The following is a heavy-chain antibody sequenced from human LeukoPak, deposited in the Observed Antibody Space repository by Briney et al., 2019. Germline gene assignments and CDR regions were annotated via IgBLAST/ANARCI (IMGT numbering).Heavy chain of an antibody. CDR1: GYTFTDFF. V-gene: IGHV1-2*06. CDR2: IKPIGGGT. D-gene: IGHD4-17*01. Sequence: ASVRLSCKASGYTFTDFFIRWVRQAPGQGLEWMGRIKPIGGGTDYAQKFQGRVTMTRDTSISTAYMELSRLRSDDTAVYYCARDRNFGDYLGDYWGQGTLVTVSS. J-gene: IGHJ4*02. CDR3: ARDRNFGDYLGDY.